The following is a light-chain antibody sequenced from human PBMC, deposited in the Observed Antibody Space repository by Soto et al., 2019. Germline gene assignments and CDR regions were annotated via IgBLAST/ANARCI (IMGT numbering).Light chain of an antibody. J-gene: IGKJ1*01. CDR3: QQYGSSPWT. Sequence: EIVLTQSPGTLSLSPGERATLSCRASQSVSSSYLAWYQQKPGQAPRLLIYGASSRATGIPDRFSGSGSGTDFILTINRLEPEDFAVYYCQQYGSSPWTFGQGTKVEIK. CDR2: GAS. CDR1: QSVSSSY. V-gene: IGKV3-20*01.